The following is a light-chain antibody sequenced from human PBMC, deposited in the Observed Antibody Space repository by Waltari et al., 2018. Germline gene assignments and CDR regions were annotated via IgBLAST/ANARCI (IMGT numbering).Light chain of an antibody. J-gene: IGLJ2*01. CDR3: QAWDSSTAEV. V-gene: IGLV3-1*01. Sequence: SYELTQPPSVSVSPGQTASITCSGDKLGDKYACWYQQKPGQSPVLVIYQDSKRPSGIPERFSGSNSGNTATLTISGTQAMDEADYYCQAWDSSTAEVFGGGTKLTVI. CDR1: KLGDKY. CDR2: QDS.